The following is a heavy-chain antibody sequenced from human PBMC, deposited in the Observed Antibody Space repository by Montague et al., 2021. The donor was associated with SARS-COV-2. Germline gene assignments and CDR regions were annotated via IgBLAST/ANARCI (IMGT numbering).Heavy chain of an antibody. CDR1: GFSLNNRLG. V-gene: IGHV2-26*01. J-gene: IGHJ4*02. CDR2: IFLNGER. Sequence: PALVKPTQTLTLTCTVSGFSLNNRLGVTWIRQPPGKALEWLAHIFLNGERSVTTSLKTRVTVSRDTSKNQVVLSMTNVDPADTATYYCARIRSDPPLLYLGVWDYYFDFWGQGILVSVSS. CDR3: ARIRSDPPLLYLGVWDYYFDF. D-gene: IGHD3-16*02.